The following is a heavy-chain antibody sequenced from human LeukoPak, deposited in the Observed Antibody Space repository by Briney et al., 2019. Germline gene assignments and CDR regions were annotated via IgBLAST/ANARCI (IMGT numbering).Heavy chain of an antibody. CDR2: ISSSSSTI. CDR3: AREGGYSY. V-gene: IGHV3-48*01. Sequence: GGSLRLSCAASGFTFSSYAMHWVRQAPGKGLEWVSYISSSSSTIYYADSVKGRFTISRDNAKNSLYLQMNSLRAEDTAVYYCAREGGYSYWGQGTLVTVSS. CDR1: GFTFSSYA. J-gene: IGHJ4*02. D-gene: IGHD3-22*01.